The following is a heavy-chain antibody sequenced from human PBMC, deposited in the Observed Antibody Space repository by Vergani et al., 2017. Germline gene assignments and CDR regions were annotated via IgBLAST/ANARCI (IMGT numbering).Heavy chain of an antibody. CDR1: GFTFIMHA. Sequence: EVHLLESGGGLVQPGGSLRLSCAASGFTFIMHAMSWVRQAPGKGLEWVSTLIASDRRTHYADSVKGRFTISRDISKNTLFLHMNSLRPEDPAVYYCAKVGRSEVAGTFGAFDIWGQGTMVTVSS. J-gene: IGHJ3*02. D-gene: IGHD6-19*01. CDR3: AKVGRSEVAGTFGAFDI. CDR2: LIASDRRT. V-gene: IGHV3-23*01.